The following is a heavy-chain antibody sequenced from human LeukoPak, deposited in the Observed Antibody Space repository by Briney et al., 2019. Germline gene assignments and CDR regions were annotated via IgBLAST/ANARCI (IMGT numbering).Heavy chain of an antibody. V-gene: IGHV3-23*01. CDR1: GFTFSNYA. CDR3: ANGGDDDVLTGYYDSDY. CDR2: VSGRDTST. Sequence: GASLRLSCAASGFTFSNYAMSWVRQAPGQGLEWVSAVSGRDTSTYYTDSVKGRFTISRDNSKNTLYLQMNSLSAEDTAIYYCANGGDDDVLTGYYDSDYWGQGTLVTVSS. D-gene: IGHD3-9*01. J-gene: IGHJ4*01.